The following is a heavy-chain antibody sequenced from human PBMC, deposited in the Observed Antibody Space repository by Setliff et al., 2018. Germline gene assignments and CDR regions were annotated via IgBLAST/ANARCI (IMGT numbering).Heavy chain of an antibody. CDR2: ISAYNGNT. CDR1: GYTFTSYG. V-gene: IGHV1-18*01. J-gene: IGHJ6*02. Sequence: ASVKVSCKASGYTFTSYGISWVRQAPGQGLEWMGWISAYNGNTNYAQKLQGRVTMTRNTSISTAYMELSSLRSEDTAVYYCARGRERDYNFWSGYYTYYYYGMDVWGQGTTVTVSS. CDR3: ARGRERDYNFWSGYYTYYYYGMDV. D-gene: IGHD3-3*01.